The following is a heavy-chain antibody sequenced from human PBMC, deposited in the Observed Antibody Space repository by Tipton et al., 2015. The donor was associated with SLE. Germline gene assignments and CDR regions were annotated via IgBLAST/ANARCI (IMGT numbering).Heavy chain of an antibody. D-gene: IGHD6-13*01. CDR1: GGSISSHY. CDR2: IYYSGST. J-gene: IGHJ6*02. V-gene: IGHV4-39*07. CDR3: ARDGGQRVVSGTYDFYYYGLDV. Sequence: GSLRLSCTVSGGSISSHYWGWIRQPPGKGLEWIGSIYYSGSTYYNPSLESRGTISLETSKNQFSLKLTSVTAADTAVYYCARDGGQRVVSGTYDFYYYGLDVWGQGTTVTVSS.